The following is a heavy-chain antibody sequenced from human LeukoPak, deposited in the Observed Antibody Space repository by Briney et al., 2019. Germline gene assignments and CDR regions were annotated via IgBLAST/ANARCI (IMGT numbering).Heavy chain of an antibody. J-gene: IGHJ4*02. CDR1: GFTFTDHW. CDR2: ISPDGSFK. Sequence: GGSLRLSCVASGFTFTDHWMSWVRQAPGKGLEWVANISPDGSFKFYLDSAKGRFTISRDNANNSNYLQMNGLRAEDTALYYCARAIDVADYWGQGTLVTVSS. D-gene: IGHD3-10*02. V-gene: IGHV3-7*01. CDR3: ARAIDVADY.